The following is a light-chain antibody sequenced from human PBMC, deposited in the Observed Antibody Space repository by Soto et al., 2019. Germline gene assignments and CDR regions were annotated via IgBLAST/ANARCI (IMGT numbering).Light chain of an antibody. Sequence: AIQLTQSPSSLSASVGDRVTITCRASQGISSALAWYQQKPGKAPKLLIYDASSLESGVPSRFSGSGSGTDFTLTISILQPEDFATYSCQQFNSYPITFGQGTRLEIK. CDR3: QQFNSYPIT. CDR1: QGISSA. CDR2: DAS. J-gene: IGKJ5*01. V-gene: IGKV1-13*02.